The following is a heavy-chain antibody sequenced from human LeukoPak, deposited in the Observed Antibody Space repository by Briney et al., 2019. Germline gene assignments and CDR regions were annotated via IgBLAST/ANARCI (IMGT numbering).Heavy chain of an antibody. CDR2: INPNSGGT. CDR1: GYTFTGYY. Sequence: ASVKVSCKASGYTFTGYYMHWVRQAPGQGLEWMGWINPNSGGTNYAQKFQGRVTMTRDTSISTAYMELSRLRSDDTAVYYCARPEYSSSWYLKGDWFDPWGQGTLVTVSP. V-gene: IGHV1-2*02. D-gene: IGHD6-13*01. CDR3: ARPEYSSSWYLKGDWFDP. J-gene: IGHJ5*02.